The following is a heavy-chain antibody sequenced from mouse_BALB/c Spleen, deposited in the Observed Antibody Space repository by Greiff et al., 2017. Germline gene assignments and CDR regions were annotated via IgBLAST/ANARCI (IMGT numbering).Heavy chain of an antibody. CDR2: IYPGNSDT. Sequence: VQLQQSGTVLARPGASVKMSCKASGYTFTSYWMHWVKQRPGQGLEWIGAIYPGNSDTSYNQKFKGKAKLTAVTSTSTAYMELSSLTNEDSAVYYCTRRAFLRGYFDYWGQGTTLTVSS. CDR1: GYTFTSYW. V-gene: IGHV1-5*01. CDR3: TRRAFLRGYFDY. J-gene: IGHJ2*01. D-gene: IGHD1-1*01.